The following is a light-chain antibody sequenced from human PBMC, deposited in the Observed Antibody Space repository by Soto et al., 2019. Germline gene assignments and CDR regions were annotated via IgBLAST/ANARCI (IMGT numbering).Light chain of an antibody. CDR2: KAS. J-gene: IGKJ1*01. CDR1: QTISSW. CDR3: QRDTSYSEA. V-gene: IGKV1-5*03. Sequence: DIQMTQSPSTLSGSVGDRVTITCRASQTISSWLAWYQQKPGKAPKLLIYKASTLQSGVPSRLSGSGSGTEFTLTISSLQPDDFVSYYCQRDTSYSEACGQGTKVELK.